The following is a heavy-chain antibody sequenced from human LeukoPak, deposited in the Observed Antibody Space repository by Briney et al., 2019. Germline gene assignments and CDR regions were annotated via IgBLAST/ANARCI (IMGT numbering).Heavy chain of an antibody. Sequence: GGSLRLSCAASGITFSDYAMSWVRLAPGKGLEWVSYITNGGSTIHHADSVKGRFTISRDNAKKTLYLQMNSLSAEDTAVYYCARSIGSTGGGVDVWGQGTTVTVSS. CDR3: ARSIGSTGGGVDV. CDR1: GITFSDYA. J-gene: IGHJ6*02. V-gene: IGHV3-11*01. D-gene: IGHD4-23*01. CDR2: ITNGGSTI.